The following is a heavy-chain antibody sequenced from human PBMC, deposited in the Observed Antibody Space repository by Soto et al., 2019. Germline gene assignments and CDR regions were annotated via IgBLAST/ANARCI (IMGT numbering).Heavy chain of an antibody. Sequence: PGGSLRLSCAASGFTFSTYWMSWARQAPGKGLEWVANIKEDGSQTKYVDSVKGRFTISRDNTKNSLYVQMNSLRAEDTAVYYCVRGGYTPLWGQGTMVTVSS. J-gene: IGHJ3*01. CDR1: GFTFSTYW. D-gene: IGHD3-16*02. CDR2: IKEDGSQT. V-gene: IGHV3-7*04. CDR3: VRGGYTPL.